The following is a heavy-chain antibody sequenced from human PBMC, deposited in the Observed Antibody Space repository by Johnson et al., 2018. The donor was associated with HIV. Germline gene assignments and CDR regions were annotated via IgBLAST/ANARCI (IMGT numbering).Heavy chain of an antibody. V-gene: IGHV3-30*18. J-gene: IGHJ3*02. Sequence: QVQLVESGGGVVQPGGSLRLSCAASGYSFSSYGMHWVRQAPGKGLEWVAVISYYGSNKYYADSVKGRFTISRDNSKNTLYLQMNSLRAEDTAVYYCAKEGRYVEGAFDIWGQGTMVTVSS. CDR3: AKEGRYVEGAFDI. CDR2: ISYYGSNK. D-gene: IGHD5-12*01. CDR1: GYSFSSYG.